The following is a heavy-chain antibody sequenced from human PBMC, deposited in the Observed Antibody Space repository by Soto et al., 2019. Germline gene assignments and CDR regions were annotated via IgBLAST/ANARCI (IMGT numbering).Heavy chain of an antibody. CDR3: AREGYYGSGSADY. Sequence: QVQLVQSGAEVKKPGASVKDSCKASGYTFNRYGISWVRQAPGQGLEWMGWIDSYNGNTNYAQKFQGRVTMTTDTSTSTAFMEFRSLRSDDTAVYYCAREGYYGSGSADYWGQGTLVTVSS. D-gene: IGHD3-10*01. CDR1: GYTFNRYG. V-gene: IGHV1-18*01. CDR2: IDSYNGNT. J-gene: IGHJ4*02.